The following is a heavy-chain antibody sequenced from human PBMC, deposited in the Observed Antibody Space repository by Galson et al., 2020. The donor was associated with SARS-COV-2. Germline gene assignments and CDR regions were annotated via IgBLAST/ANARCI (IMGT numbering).Heavy chain of an antibody. CDR1: GGSISSSNW. CDR2: IYHSGST. D-gene: IGHD3-22*01. CDR3: ARRGIYDSSGYYRAKTPKFDY. J-gene: IGHJ4*02. Sequence: SETLSLTCAVSGGSISSSNWWSWVRQPPGKGLEWIGEIYHSGSTNYNPSLKSRVTISVDKSKNQFSLKLSSVTAADTAVYYCARRGIYDSSGYYRAKTPKFDYWGQGTLVTVSS. V-gene: IGHV4-4*02.